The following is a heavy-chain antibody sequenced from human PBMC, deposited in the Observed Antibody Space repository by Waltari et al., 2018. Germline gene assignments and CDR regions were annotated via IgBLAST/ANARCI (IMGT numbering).Heavy chain of an antibody. Sequence: EVQLVESGGGLVQPGGSLRLSCAASGFTFSSYEMNWVRQAPGKGLGWVSYISSSGSTIYYADSVKGRFTISRDNAKNSLYLQMNSLRAEDTAVYYCARGTVVVVAATHFDYWGQGTLVTVSS. J-gene: IGHJ4*02. CDR1: GFTFSSYE. CDR2: ISSSGSTI. V-gene: IGHV3-48*03. CDR3: ARGTVVVVAATHFDY. D-gene: IGHD2-15*01.